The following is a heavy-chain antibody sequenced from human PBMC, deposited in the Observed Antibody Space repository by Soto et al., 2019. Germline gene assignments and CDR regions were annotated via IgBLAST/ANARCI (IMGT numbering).Heavy chain of an antibody. CDR1: GGSISSYY. V-gene: IGHV4-59*01. CDR3: ARVGTTAMIKDYFDY. Sequence: PSETLSVTCNVSGGSISSYYWSWIRQPPGKGVEWIGYIYYSGSTTYNPSLKSRVTISVDTSKNQFSLQLRSVSAADTAVYYCARVGTTAMIKDYFDYWGQGTQVTVSS. D-gene: IGHD5-18*01. CDR2: IYYSGST. J-gene: IGHJ4*02.